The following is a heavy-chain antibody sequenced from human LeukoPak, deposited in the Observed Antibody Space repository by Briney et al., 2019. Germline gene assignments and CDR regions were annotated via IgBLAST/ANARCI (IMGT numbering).Heavy chain of an antibody. D-gene: IGHD6-19*01. CDR3: ARIAVAGTEGMKWFDP. CDR2: IRAYTGNT. Sequence: KVSCMDTGLTFTSLDLSCGRLAHEQGLERMGWIRAYTGNTYYAQKLQGIVTMTTATSTSTAYMELRSLRSDDTAVYYCARIAVAGTEGMKWFDPWGQGTLVTVSS. V-gene: IGHV1-18*01. J-gene: IGHJ5*02. CDR1: GLTFTSLD.